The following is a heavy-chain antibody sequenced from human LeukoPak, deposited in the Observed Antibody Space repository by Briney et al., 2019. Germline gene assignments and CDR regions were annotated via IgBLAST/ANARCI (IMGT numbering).Heavy chain of an antibody. D-gene: IGHD5-18*01. J-gene: IGHJ6*02. CDR2: IYYSGST. V-gene: IGHV4-59*01. CDR1: GGSITSYY. Sequence: SETLSLTCTVSGGSITSYYWSWIRQPPGKGLEWIGHIYYSGSTNYNPSLKSRVTISIDTSKNQFSLRLSSVTAADTAVYYCARDPSGYSYGHPSYYYGMDVWGQGTTVTVSS. CDR3: ARDPSGYSYGHPSYYYGMDV.